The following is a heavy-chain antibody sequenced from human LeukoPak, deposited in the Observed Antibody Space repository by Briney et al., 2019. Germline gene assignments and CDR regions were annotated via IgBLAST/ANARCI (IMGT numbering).Heavy chain of an antibody. D-gene: IGHD5-12*01. Sequence: ASVKVSCKASGYTFTGYYMHWVRQAPGQGLEWMGWINPNSGGTNYAQKLQGRVTMTTDTSTSTAYMELRSLRSDDTAVYYCARMLGVVAYYFDYWGQGTLVTVSS. CDR1: GYTFTGYY. CDR3: ARMLGVVAYYFDY. CDR2: INPNSGGT. J-gene: IGHJ4*02. V-gene: IGHV1-2*02.